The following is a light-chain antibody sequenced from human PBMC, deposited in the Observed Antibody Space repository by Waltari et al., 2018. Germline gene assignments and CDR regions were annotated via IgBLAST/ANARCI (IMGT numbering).Light chain of an antibody. V-gene: IGLV2-14*02. J-gene: IGLJ2*01. CDR1: SSDVGSYDL. CDR3: SSHTTTSTLVI. Sequence: QSALTQPASVSGSPGQSITISCTGSSSDVGSYDLVSWYQQHPGKAPKLLISEVSHRPSGVSTRFSGPKSGNTASLTISGLQAEDESDYYCSSHTTTSTLVIFGEGTKLTVL. CDR2: EVS.